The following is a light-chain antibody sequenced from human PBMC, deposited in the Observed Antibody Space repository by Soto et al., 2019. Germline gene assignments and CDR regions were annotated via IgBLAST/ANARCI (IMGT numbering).Light chain of an antibody. CDR3: CSYATGSVYV. CDR1: SSDVGGYNY. Sequence: QSALTQPASVSGSPGQSITISCTGTSSDVGGYNYVSWYQQQPGKVPKLMMFYVNNRPSGVSNRFSGSKSGNTASLTISGLPAEDEADYFCCSYATGSVYVFGTGTKLTVL. J-gene: IGLJ1*01. CDR2: YVN. V-gene: IGLV2-14*01.